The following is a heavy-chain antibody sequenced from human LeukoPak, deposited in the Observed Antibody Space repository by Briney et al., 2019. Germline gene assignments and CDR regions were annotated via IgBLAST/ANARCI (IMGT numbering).Heavy chain of an antibody. J-gene: IGHJ6*03. CDR1: GFIFSNYG. D-gene: IGHD4-17*01. CDR3: VTAPYGDYYYYMDV. V-gene: IGHV3-23*01. Sequence: GGTLRLSCVASGFIFSNYGMSWVRQVSGKGLEWVSSVRVDGHTTFYADSVKGRFTVSRDNSKNTLYLQMNSLRAEDTAVYYCVTAPYGDYYYYMDVWGKGTTVTISS. CDR2: VRVDGHTT.